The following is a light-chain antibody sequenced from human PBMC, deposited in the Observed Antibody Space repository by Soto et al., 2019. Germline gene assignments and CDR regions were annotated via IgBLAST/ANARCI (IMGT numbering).Light chain of an antibody. CDR2: QVS. CDR3: MQGTRWPQT. V-gene: IGKV2-30*02. Sequence: DVVMTQLPLSLPVTLGQPASISCSCSQSLVHSDGNTYLSWFQQRPGQSPRRLIYQVSHRDSGVTDRFSGGGSGTDFTLKISRVEAEDVGAYYCMQGTRWPQTFGQGTKVDIK. J-gene: IGKJ1*01. CDR1: QSLVHSDGNTY.